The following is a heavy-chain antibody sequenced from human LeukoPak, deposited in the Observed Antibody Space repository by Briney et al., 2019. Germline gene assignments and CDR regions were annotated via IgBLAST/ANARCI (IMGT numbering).Heavy chain of an antibody. Sequence: GGSLRLSCEASGLTFDIYSMSWVRQAPGKGLEWVSSISSSSSYIYYADSVKGRFTISRDNAKNSLYLQMNSLRAEDTAVYYCARDKVSDYWGQGTLVTVSS. CDR3: ARDKVSDY. CDR2: ISSSSSYI. V-gene: IGHV3-21*01. D-gene: IGHD2-8*01. CDR1: GLTFDIYS. J-gene: IGHJ4*02.